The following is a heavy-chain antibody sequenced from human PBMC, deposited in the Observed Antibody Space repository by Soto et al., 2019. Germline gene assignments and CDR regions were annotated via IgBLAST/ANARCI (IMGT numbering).Heavy chain of an antibody. V-gene: IGHV4-59*01. CDR3: ARDLGYYYGSERYPELPNWFDP. J-gene: IGHJ5*02. CDR1: GGSISSYY. D-gene: IGHD3-10*01. Sequence: SETLSLTCTVSGGSISSYYWSWIRQPPGKGLEWIGYIYYSGSTNYNPSLKSRVTISVDTSKNQFSLKLSSVTAADTAVYYCARDLGYYYGSERYPELPNWFDPWGQGTLVTVSS. CDR2: IYYSGST.